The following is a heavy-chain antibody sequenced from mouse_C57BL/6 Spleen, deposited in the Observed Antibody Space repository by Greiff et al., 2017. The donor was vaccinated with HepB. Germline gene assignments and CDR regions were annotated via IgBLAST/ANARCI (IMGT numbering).Heavy chain of an antibody. J-gene: IGHJ3*01. CDR2: IYPGGGYT. V-gene: IGHV1-63*01. D-gene: IGHD2-3*01. CDR3: ARRGSIYDGYPWFAY. Sequence: QVQLQQPGAELVRPGTSVKMSCKASGYTFTNYWIGWAKQRPGHGLEWIGDIYPGGGYTNYNEKFKGKATLTADKSSSTAYMQFSSLTSEDSAIYYCARRGSIYDGYPWFAYWGQGTLVTVSA. CDR1: GYTFTNYW.